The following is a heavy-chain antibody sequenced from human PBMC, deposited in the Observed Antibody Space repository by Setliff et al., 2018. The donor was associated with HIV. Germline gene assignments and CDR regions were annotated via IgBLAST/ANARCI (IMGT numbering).Heavy chain of an antibody. Sequence: SETLSLTCSVSGGSLQGYYWSWIRQPAGKGLQWIGRIYYVGWSKYNPSLKSRVSISVETSKNQFSLKLNSVTATDTAMYYCARVAFYGPGSHDYFDHWGHGILVTVSS. CDR1: GGSLQGYY. D-gene: IGHD3-10*01. CDR2: IYYVGWS. J-gene: IGHJ4*01. CDR3: ARVAFYGPGSHDYFDH. V-gene: IGHV4-4*07.